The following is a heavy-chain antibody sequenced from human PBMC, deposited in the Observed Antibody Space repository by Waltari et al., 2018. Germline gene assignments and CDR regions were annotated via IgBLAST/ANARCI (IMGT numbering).Heavy chain of an antibody. Sequence: QLQLQESGPGLLKPSATLSLTCTVSGGSISSCSYSWCWIRQPPGKGLEWLADLYYTGTPYYNPSLKSRVTISVDTSRNQFSLKLSSVTAADTAVYFCARRSGYYDLWGQGTMVTVSS. J-gene: IGHJ3*01. CDR1: GGSISSCSYS. D-gene: IGHD3-3*01. CDR3: ARRSGYYDL. V-gene: IGHV4-39*07. CDR2: LYYTGTP.